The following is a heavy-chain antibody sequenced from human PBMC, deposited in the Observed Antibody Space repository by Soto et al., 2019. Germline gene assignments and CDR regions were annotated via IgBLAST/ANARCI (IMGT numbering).Heavy chain of an antibody. CDR2: IIPIFGTA. CDR3: ARGGTRKVTFYYYYYDMDV. D-gene: IGHD2-21*02. Sequence: ASVKVSCKASGGTFSSYAISWVRQAPGQGLEWMGGIIPIFGTANYAQKFQGRVTITADESTSTAYMELSSLRSEDTAVYYCARGGTRKVTFYYYYYDMDVWGQGTTVTFSS. CDR1: GGTFSSYA. J-gene: IGHJ6*02. V-gene: IGHV1-69*13.